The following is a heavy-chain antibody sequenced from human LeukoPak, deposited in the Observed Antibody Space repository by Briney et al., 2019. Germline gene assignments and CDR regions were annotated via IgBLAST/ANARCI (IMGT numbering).Heavy chain of an antibody. CDR2: INPSGGST. D-gene: IGHD2-15*01. CDR1: GYTFTSYY. J-gene: IGHJ4*02. V-gene: IGHV1-46*01. CDR3: ASSTLSSCSGGF. Sequence: ASVKVSCKASGYTFTSYYMHWVRQAPGQGLEWMGVINPSGGSTSYAQKFQGRVTMTRDTSTSTFYMELSSLRSEDTAVYYCASSTLSSCSGGFWGQGSLVTVSS.